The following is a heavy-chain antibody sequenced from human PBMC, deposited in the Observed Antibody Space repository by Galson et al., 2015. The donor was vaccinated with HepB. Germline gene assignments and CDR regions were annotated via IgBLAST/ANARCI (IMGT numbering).Heavy chain of an antibody. CDR1: GGSISSYY. V-gene: IGHV4-59*08. CDR3: ARSHSSAYYYDSSGYPGGHWFDP. D-gene: IGHD3-22*01. J-gene: IGHJ5*02. CDR2: IYYSGST. Sequence: ETLSLTCTVSGGSISSYYWSWIRQPPGKGLEWIGYIYYSGSTNYNPSLKSRVTISVDTSKNQFSLKLSSVTAADTAVYYCARSHSSAYYYDSSGYPGGHWFDPWGQGTLVTVSS.